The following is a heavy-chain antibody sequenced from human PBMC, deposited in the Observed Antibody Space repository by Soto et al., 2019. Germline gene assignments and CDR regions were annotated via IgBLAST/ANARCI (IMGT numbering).Heavy chain of an antibody. CDR2: INPNSGGT. Sequence: ASVKVSCKASGYTFTGYYMHWVRQAPGQGLEWMGWINPNSGGTNYAQKFQGWVTMTRDTSISTAHMELSRLRSDETAVYYCARGGRGYSYGWTYYYYGMDVWGQGTTVTVSS. CDR1: GYTFTGYY. V-gene: IGHV1-2*04. CDR3: ARGGRGYSYGWTYYYYGMDV. D-gene: IGHD5-18*01. J-gene: IGHJ6*02.